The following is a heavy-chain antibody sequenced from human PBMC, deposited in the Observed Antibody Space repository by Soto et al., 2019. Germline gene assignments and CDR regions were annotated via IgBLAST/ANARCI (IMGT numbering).Heavy chain of an antibody. D-gene: IGHD6-19*01. CDR1: GYNFNTNW. CDR3: ARVFGSGWSGFDP. J-gene: IGHJ5*02. Sequence: GESLKISCKGSGYNFNTNWIGWVRQMPGKGLEWMGVIFPSDSDIRYSPSLQGQVTISADKSISTTYLQWRSLTASDTAICYCARVFGSGWSGFDPWGQGTLVTVSS. CDR2: IFPSDSDI. V-gene: IGHV5-51*01.